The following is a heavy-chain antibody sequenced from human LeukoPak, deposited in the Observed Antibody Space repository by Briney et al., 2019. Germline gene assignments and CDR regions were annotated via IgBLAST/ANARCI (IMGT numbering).Heavy chain of an antibody. V-gene: IGHV3-66*01. CDR3: ARERAARQYFDY. CDR1: GFTVSSNY. CDR2: IYSGGST. J-gene: IGHJ4*02. D-gene: IGHD6-13*01. Sequence: GGSLRLSCAASGFTVSSNYMSWVRQAPGKGLEWVSVIYSGGSTYYADSVKGRFTIPRDNSKNTLYLQMNSLRAEDTAVYYCARERAARQYFDYWGQGTLVTVSS.